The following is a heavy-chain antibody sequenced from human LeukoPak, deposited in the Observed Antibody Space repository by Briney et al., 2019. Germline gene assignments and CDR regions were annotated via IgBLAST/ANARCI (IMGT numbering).Heavy chain of an antibody. V-gene: IGHV4-59*01. CDR3: ARSASALSDAFDI. Sequence: PSETLSLTCTVSDGSIGSYYWSWIRQPPGKGLEWIGYIYYSGSTNYNPSLKSRVTISVDTSKNQFSLKLSSVTAADTAVFYCARSASALSDAFDIWGQGRMVIVSS. D-gene: IGHD2-15*01. CDR2: IYYSGST. CDR1: DGSIGSYY. J-gene: IGHJ3*02.